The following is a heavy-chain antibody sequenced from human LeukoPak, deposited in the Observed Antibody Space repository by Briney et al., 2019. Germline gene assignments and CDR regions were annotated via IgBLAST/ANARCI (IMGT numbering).Heavy chain of an antibody. V-gene: IGHV3-30*02. CDR3: ARNWYSAFDY. CDR2: IQFDGNNQ. CDR1: GFTFSSFG. D-gene: IGHD1-7*01. J-gene: IGHJ4*02. Sequence: GGSLRLSCAASGFTFSSFGMHWVRQAPGKGLEWVAFIQFDGNNQQYAGSVKGRFTISRDKNTLHVQMNSLRLEDTAVYYCARNWYSAFDYWGQGTLVAVAS.